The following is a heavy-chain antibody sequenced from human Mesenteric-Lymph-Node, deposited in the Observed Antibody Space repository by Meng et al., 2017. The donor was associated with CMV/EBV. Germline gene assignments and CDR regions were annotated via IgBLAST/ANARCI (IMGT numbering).Heavy chain of an antibody. CDR3: ARGTFLEWLSSDLDPIEY. D-gene: IGHD3-3*01. J-gene: IGHJ4*02. V-gene: IGHV3-9*01. Sequence: GGSLRLSCAASGFTFDDYAMHWVRQAPGRGLEWVSGISWNSGSIGYADSVKGRFTISRDKSKNTVYLQMSSLRAEDAAVYYCARGTFLEWLSSDLDPIEYWGQGTLVTVSS. CDR1: GFTFDDYA. CDR2: ISWNSGSI.